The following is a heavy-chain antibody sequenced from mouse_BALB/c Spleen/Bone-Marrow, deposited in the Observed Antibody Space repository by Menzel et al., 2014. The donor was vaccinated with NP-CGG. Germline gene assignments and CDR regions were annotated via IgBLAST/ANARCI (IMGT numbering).Heavy chain of an antibody. CDR1: GYSFTGYF. J-gene: IGHJ3*01. CDR2: INPYNGDT. D-gene: IGHD2-2*01. Sequence: EVKLVESGPELVKPGASVKISCKASGYSFTGYFMNWVKQSHGKSLEWIGRINPYNGDTFYNQKFKGKATLAVDKSSSTAHMELLSLTSEDSAVYCCGRSYGYDDWFAYWGQGTLVTVSA. V-gene: IGHV1-37*01. CDR3: GRSYGYDDWFAY.